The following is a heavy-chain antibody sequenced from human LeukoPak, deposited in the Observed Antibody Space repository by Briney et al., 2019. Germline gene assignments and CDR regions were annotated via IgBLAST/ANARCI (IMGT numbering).Heavy chain of an antibody. CDR3: ARDPPVGATSYYFDY. CDR1: GYTFTSYY. V-gene: IGHV1-46*01. D-gene: IGHD1-26*01. CDR2: INPSGGST. Sequence: GASVKVSCKASGYTFTSYYMHWVRQAPGQGLEWMGIINPSGGSTSYAQKFQGRVTMTRDMSTSTVYMELSSLRSEDTAVYYCARDPPVGATSYYFDYWGQGTLVTVSS. J-gene: IGHJ4*02.